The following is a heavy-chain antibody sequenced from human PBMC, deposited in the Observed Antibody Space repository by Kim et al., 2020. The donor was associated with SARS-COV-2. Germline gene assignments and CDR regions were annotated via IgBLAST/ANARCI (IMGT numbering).Heavy chain of an antibody. Sequence: SETLSLTCTVSGGSMSPYYWSWIRQPPGKGLEWIGHVYYSGSTTYNPSLKSRVTISLDTSKNQFSLRLTSVTAADPAIYFCSRQTSSSPLYWFDPWGQGTLVTVSS. J-gene: IGHJ5*02. D-gene: IGHD6-6*01. CDR3: SRQTSSSPLYWFDP. V-gene: IGHV4-59*13. CDR2: VYYSGST. CDR1: GGSMSPYY.